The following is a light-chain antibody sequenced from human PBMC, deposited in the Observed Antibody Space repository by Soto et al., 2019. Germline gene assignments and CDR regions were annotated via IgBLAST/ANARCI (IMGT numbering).Light chain of an antibody. Sequence: ETLMTKSPATLSVSPGERATLSCRARQSVNNNLAWYQQKLGQAPRVLLYGASTRATGIPARLTGSVSGTEFILTITSLQSGDSAVYYCQEYNTWPWKFGQGTKVQF. CDR3: QEYNTWPWK. CDR2: GAS. J-gene: IGKJ1*01. CDR1: QSVNNN. V-gene: IGKV3-15*01.